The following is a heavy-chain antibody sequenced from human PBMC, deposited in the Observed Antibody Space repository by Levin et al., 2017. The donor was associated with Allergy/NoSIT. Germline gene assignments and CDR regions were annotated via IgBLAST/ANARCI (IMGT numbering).Heavy chain of an antibody. J-gene: IGHJ5*02. CDR3: ARDFSPTRGTSTWYDCFDP. V-gene: IGHV1-18*01. CDR1: GYTFTNYG. D-gene: IGHD6-13*01. CDR2: ISTYKSDT. Sequence: ASVKFSCKASGYTFTNYGISWVRQAPGQGLEWMGWISTYKSDTRYAQKFQGRVTMTTDTSTNTAYMELRSLRSDDTAVYYCARDFSPTRGTSTWYDCFDPWGQGTLVTVSS.